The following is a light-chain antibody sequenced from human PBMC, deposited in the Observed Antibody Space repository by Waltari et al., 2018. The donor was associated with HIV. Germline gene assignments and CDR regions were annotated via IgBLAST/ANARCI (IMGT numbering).Light chain of an antibody. V-gene: IGKV3-20*01. Sequence: NVLTQSPGTLSLSPGERATLSCRASQSLNSSYLAWYHYKPGQAPRLLIYGASSRATGIPDRFSGSGSGTDFTLTISRLEPEDFAVYYCQQHGSSPWTFGQGTKVEIK. CDR3: QQHGSSPWT. CDR2: GAS. J-gene: IGKJ1*01. CDR1: QSLNSSY.